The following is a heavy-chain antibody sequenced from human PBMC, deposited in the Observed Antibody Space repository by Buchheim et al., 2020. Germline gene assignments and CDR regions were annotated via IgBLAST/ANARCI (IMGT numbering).Heavy chain of an antibody. CDR2: ISGSGNST. CDR1: RFTFSSYA. J-gene: IGHJ4*02. D-gene: IGHD2-15*01. V-gene: IGHV3-23*01. Sequence: EVQLLESGGGLVQPGGSLRLSCAASRFTFSSYAMTWVRQAPGKGLEWVSTISGSGNSTYYTDSVKGRFTISRDNAKNSLYLQMNSLRAEDTAVYYCTRGQAAPSDYWGQGAL. CDR3: TRGQAAPSDY.